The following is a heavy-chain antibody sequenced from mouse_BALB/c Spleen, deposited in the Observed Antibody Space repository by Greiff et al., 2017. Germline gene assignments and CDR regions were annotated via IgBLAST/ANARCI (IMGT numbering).Heavy chain of an antibody. Sequence: EVQLQHSGAELVRPWALVTLSCKASGFSIKDYYMHWVKQRPEQGLVWIGWIVPENGNTIYDPKFQGKASITADTSANTAFLQLSSLTTEDTAVYYCARDGNYGFAYWGQGTLVTVSA. CDR1: GFSIKDYY. CDR3: ARDGNYGFAY. V-gene: IGHV14-1*02. J-gene: IGHJ3*01. CDR2: IVPENGNT. D-gene: IGHD2-1*01.